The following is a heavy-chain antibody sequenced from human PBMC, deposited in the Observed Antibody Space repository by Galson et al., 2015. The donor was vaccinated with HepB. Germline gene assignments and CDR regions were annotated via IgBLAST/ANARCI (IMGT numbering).Heavy chain of an antibody. J-gene: IGHJ4*02. V-gene: IGHV3-48*03. CDR1: GFTFSSYE. CDR2: ISSSGTTI. D-gene: IGHD3-22*01. CDR3: ARVGYYYDSSGYI. Sequence: SLRLSCAASGFTFSSYEMNWVRQAPGKGLEWVSYISSSGTTIYYADSVKGRFTISRDNAKNSLYLQMNSLRAEDTAVYYCARVGYYYDSSGYIWGQGTWSPSPQ.